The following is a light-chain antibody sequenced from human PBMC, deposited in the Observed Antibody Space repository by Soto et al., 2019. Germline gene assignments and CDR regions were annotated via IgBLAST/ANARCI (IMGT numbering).Light chain of an antibody. CDR2: AAS. J-gene: IGKJ5*01. Sequence: DIQLTQSPSFLSASVGDRVTITCLASQGISSYLAWYQQKPGKAPKLLIYAASTLQSGVPLRFSGSGSGTDFTLTISRLEPEDFALYYCQQYGYSPITFGQGTRLEIK. CDR3: QQYGYSPIT. CDR1: QGISSY. V-gene: IGKV1-9*01.